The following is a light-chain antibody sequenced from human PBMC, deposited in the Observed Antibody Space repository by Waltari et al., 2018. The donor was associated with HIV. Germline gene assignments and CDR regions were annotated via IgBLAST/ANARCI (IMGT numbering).Light chain of an antibody. CDR2: DAN. CDR3: SSYTNTSTLV. Sequence: QSALTQPASVSGSLGQSITISCIGTSSDIGTYISVPWDQHHPDKAPKLVVFDANLRPSRVPFRFSGAKSDNTASLTISGLQAEDEADYYCSSYTNTSTLVFGGGTKVTVL. J-gene: IGLJ3*02. CDR1: SSDIGTYIS. V-gene: IGLV2-14*01.